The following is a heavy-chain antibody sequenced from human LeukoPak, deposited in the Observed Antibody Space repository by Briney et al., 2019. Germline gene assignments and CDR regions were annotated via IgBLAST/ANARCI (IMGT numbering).Heavy chain of an antibody. CDR1: GFTFSSYA. CDR2: ISYDGSNK. D-gene: IGHD5-24*01. CDR3: ARDGYNFDY. J-gene: IGHJ4*02. V-gene: IGHV3-30*04. Sequence: PGGSLRLSCAASGFTFSSYAMHWVRQAPGKWLEWVAVISYDGSNKYYADSVKGRFTISRDNSKNTLYLQMNSLRAEDTAVYYCARDGYNFDYWGQGTLVTVSS.